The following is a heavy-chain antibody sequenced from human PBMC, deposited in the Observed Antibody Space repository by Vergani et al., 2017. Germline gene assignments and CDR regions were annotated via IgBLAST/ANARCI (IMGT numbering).Heavy chain of an antibody. CDR3: ARGPPRYCSGGSCYHHYYYYYMDV. D-gene: IGHD2-15*01. V-gene: IGHV3-48*04. J-gene: IGHJ6*03. CDR2: ISSSGSTI. CDR1: GFTFSSYS. Sequence: EVQLVESGGGLVQPGRSLRLSCAASGFTFSSYSMNWVRQAPGKGLEWVSYISSSGSTIYYADSVKGRFTISRDNAKNSLYLQMNSLRAEDTAVYYCARGPPRYCSGGSCYHHYYYYYMDVWGKGTTVTVSS.